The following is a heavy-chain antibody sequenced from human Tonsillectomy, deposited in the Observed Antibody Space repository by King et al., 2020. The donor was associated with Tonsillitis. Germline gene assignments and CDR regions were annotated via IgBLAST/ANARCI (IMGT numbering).Heavy chain of an antibody. CDR2: ISSCGSTI. V-gene: IGHV3-11*01. Sequence: VQLVESGGGLVKPGGSLRLSCAASGFTFSDYYMSWIRQAPGKGLEWVSYISSCGSTIYYADSVKARFTISRDNAKNSLYLQMNSLRAEDTAVYYCARTDIVVTIDSFDIWGQGTMVTVSS. D-gene: IGHD5-12*01. CDR3: ARTDIVVTIDSFDI. J-gene: IGHJ3*02. CDR1: GFTFSDYY.